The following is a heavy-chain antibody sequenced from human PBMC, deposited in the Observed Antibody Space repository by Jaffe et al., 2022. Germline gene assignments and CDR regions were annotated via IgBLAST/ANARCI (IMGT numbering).Heavy chain of an antibody. CDR2: IYTSGST. J-gene: IGHJ4*02. Sequence: QVQLQESGPGLVKPSQTLSLTCTVSGGSISSGSYYWSWIRQPAGKGLEWIGRIYTSGSTNYNPSLKSRVTISVDTSKNQFSLKLSSVTAADTAVYYCATGDYYGSGRDYWGQGTLVTVSS. D-gene: IGHD3-10*01. CDR1: GGSISSGSYY. V-gene: IGHV4-61*02. CDR3: ATGDYYGSGRDY.